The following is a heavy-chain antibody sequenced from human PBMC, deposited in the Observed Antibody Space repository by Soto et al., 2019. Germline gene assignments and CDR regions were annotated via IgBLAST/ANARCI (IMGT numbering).Heavy chain of an antibody. J-gene: IGHJ4*02. CDR3: AKERGKSGLIEY. Sequence: EVQLVESGGGLVQPGRSLGLACAASGFTFDDYAMHWLRQAPGKGLEWVSGISWNSGNILYADSVKGRFTISRDNAKNSLYLHMNTLRTEDTALYYCAKERGKSGLIEYWGQGPLVTVSS. CDR1: GFTFDDYA. V-gene: IGHV3-9*01. D-gene: IGHD5-12*01. CDR2: ISWNSGNI.